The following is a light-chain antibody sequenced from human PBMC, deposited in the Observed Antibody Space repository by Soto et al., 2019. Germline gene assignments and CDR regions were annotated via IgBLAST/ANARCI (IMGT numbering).Light chain of an antibody. Sequence: EIVLTQSPGTLSLSPGERATLSCRASQSVSSSYLAWYQQKPGKAPRLLIYDASNRAAGIPARLSGSGSGTDFTLTIRRLEPEDFAVYYCQQYGSSPTFGQGTKVDIK. J-gene: IGKJ1*01. CDR3: QQYGSSPT. V-gene: IGKV3-20*01. CDR1: QSVSSSY. CDR2: DAS.